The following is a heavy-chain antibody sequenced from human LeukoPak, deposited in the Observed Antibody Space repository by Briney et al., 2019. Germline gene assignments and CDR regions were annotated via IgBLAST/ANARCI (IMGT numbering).Heavy chain of an antibody. Sequence: SETLSLTCAVYGGSFSGYYWSWIRQPPGKGLEWIGEINHSGSTNYNPSLKSRVTISVDTSKNQFSLKLSSVTAADTAVYYCARPSTGYSSSWVDWGQGTLVTVSS. J-gene: IGHJ4*02. CDR3: ARPSTGYSSSWVD. CDR2: INHSGST. CDR1: GGSFSGYY. V-gene: IGHV4-34*01. D-gene: IGHD6-13*01.